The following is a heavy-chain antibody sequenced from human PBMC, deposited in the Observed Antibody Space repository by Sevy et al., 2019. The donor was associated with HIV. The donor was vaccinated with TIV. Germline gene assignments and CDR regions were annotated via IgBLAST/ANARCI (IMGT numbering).Heavy chain of an antibody. J-gene: IGHJ4*02. V-gene: IGHV3-74*01. CDR3: FVRIRDSSEIDC. CDR1: GFTFSNYY. D-gene: IGHD6-6*01. Sequence: GGSLRLSCAASGFTFSNYYMNWVRQGPGKGLVWVARLNGDGSDINYADSARGRFTISRDNTKNTLYLQMSSLRGEDTAVYYCFVRIRDSSEIDCWGQGTLVTVSS. CDR2: LNGDGSDI.